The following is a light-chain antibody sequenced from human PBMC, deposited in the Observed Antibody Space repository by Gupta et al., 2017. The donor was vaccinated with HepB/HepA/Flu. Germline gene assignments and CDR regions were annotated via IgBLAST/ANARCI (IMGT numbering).Light chain of an antibody. Sequence: IPIPQSPPSLSASVGDRVTITCRASQSITTWLAWYQQSPGEPPKLLIHKASTLESGVPSRFSGSGSGTEFNLTISSVQPDEFATYYCQQYGSYYTFGQGTRLEIK. J-gene: IGKJ2*01. CDR3: QQYGSYYT. CDR2: KAS. V-gene: IGKV1-5*03. CDR1: QSITTW.